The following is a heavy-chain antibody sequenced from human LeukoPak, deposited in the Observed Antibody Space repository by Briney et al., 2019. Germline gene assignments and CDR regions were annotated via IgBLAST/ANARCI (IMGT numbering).Heavy chain of an antibody. J-gene: IGHJ4*02. CDR2: INPNSGGT. D-gene: IGHD6-13*01. Sequence: ASVKVSCKASGYTFTGYYMHWVRQAPGQGLEWMGWINPNSGGTNYAQKFQGRVTMTRDTSISTAYMELSRLRSDDTAVYYCAREAAAGTDFDFDYWGQGTLVIVSS. CDR1: GYTFTGYY. V-gene: IGHV1-2*02. CDR3: AREAAAGTDFDFDY.